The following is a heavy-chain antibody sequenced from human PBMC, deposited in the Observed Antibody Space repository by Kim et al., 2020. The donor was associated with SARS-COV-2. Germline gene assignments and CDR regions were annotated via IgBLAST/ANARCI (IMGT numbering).Heavy chain of an antibody. V-gene: IGHV3-30*02. J-gene: IGHJ4*02. CDR3: AKERGSVSYYNVRYFDY. D-gene: IGHD3-10*01. Sequence: VKGRFTTARDNSKTTLYLQMNSLRAEDTAVYYCAKERGSVSYYNVRYFDYWGQGTLVTVSS.